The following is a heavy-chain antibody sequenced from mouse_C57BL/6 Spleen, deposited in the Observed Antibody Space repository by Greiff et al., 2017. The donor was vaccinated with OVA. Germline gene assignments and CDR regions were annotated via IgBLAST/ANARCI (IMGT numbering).Heavy chain of an antibody. CDR1: GYTFTDYN. Sequence: EVQLVESGPELVKPGASVKMSCKASGYTFTDYNMHWVKQSHGKSLEWIGYINTNNGGTSYNQKFKGKATLTVNKSSSTAYMELRSLTSEDSADYYCARGGITTVVGGYWGQGTTLTGSS. CDR2: INTNNGGT. J-gene: IGHJ2*01. CDR3: ARGGITTVVGGY. D-gene: IGHD1-1*01. V-gene: IGHV1-22*01.